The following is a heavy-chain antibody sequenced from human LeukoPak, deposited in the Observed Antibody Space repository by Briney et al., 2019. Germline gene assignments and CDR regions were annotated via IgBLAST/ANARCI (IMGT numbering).Heavy chain of an antibody. V-gene: IGHV4-34*01. CDR1: GGSFSGYY. J-gene: IGHJ4*02. D-gene: IGHD3-22*01. CDR3: ARGNYYDRAFDY. Sequence: SETLSLTCAVYGGSFSGYYWSWIRQPPGKGLEWIGEINHSGSTNYNPSLKSRVTISVDTSKNQFSLKLSSVTAADTAVYYCARGNYYDRAFDYWGQGTLVTVSS. CDR2: INHSGST.